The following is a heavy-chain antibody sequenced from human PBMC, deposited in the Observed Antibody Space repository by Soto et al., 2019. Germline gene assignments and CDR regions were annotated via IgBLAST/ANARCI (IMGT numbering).Heavy chain of an antibody. V-gene: IGHV4-39*01. J-gene: IGHJ6*03. D-gene: IGHD2-15*01. Sequence: SETLSLTWTVFGGSISSSSYCRGLIRQPPGKGLEWIGSIYYSGSTYYNPSLKSRVTISVDTSKNQFSLKLSSVTAADTAVYYCARNRGILSYYYYYYYMDVWGKGTTVTVSS. CDR2: IYYSGST. CDR1: GGSISSSSYC. CDR3: ARNRGILSYYYYYYYMDV.